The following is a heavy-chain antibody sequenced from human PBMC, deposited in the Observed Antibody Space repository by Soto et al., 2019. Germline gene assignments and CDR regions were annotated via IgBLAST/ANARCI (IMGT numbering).Heavy chain of an antibody. CDR1: GFAFDDYA. D-gene: IGHD3-22*01. CDR3: AKASGHYYNESRGTENSNYYGMDV. Sequence: EMQLVESGGGLVQPGRSLRLSCAASGFAFDDYAMHWVRQAPGKGLEWVSGINWNSDSKSYADSVKGRFTISRDNAKNSPYLQMSSLKPEDTALYSCAKASGHYYNESRGTENSNYYGMDVWGQGTTVIVSS. J-gene: IGHJ6*02. CDR2: INWNSDSK. V-gene: IGHV3-9*01.